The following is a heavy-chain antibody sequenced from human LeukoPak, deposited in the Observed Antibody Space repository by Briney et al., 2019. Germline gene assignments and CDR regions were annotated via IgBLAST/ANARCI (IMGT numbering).Heavy chain of an antibody. CDR2: ISWDGGST. Sequence: GGSLRLSCAASGFTFDDYTMHWVRQAPGKGLEWVSLISWDGGSTYYADSVKGRFTISRDNSKNSLYLQMNSLRTEDTALYYCAKDSGSGSKTYYYYYMDVWGKGTTVTMSS. D-gene: IGHD3-10*01. V-gene: IGHV3-43*01. J-gene: IGHJ6*03. CDR3: AKDSGSGSKTYYYYYMDV. CDR1: GFTFDDYT.